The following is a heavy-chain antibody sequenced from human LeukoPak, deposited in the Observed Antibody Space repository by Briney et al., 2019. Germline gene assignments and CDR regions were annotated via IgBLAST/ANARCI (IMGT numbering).Heavy chain of an antibody. CDR3: ARSDGYGLVGI. Sequence: SETLSLTCTVSSGSISTSNYYWGWVRRPPGKALEWIGNIFYSGSTYYSPSLKSRVTISLDTSRNHFSLTLSSVTAADTAVYYCARSDGYGLVGIWGQGTMVTVSS. V-gene: IGHV4-39*07. D-gene: IGHD3-10*01. J-gene: IGHJ3*02. CDR1: SGSISTSNYY. CDR2: IFYSGST.